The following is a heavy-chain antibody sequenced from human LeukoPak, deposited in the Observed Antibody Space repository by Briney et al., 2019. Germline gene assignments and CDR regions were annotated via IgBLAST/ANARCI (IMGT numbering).Heavy chain of an antibody. CDR2: ISYDGGNK. CDR3: ARDRQQLVLGYFDC. Sequence: GGSLRPSCAASGFTFSSYAMHWVRQAPGKGLEWVAVISYDGGNKYYADSVKGRFTISRDNSKNTLYLQMNSLRAEDTAVYYCARDRQQLVLGYFDCWGQVTMVTVSS. CDR1: GFTFSSYA. J-gene: IGHJ4*02. D-gene: IGHD6-6*01. V-gene: IGHV3-30*04.